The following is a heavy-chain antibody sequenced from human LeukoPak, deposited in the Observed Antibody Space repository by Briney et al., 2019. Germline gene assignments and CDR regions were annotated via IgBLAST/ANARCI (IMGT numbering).Heavy chain of an antibody. Sequence: ASVKVSCKSSGYIYTSYGISWVRQAPAQGREGMGWISAYNGNTNYAQKLQGRVTMTTDTSTSTAYMELRSLRSDDTAVYYCARDHFFSRVPKYWGQGTLVTVSS. CDR2: ISAYNGNT. D-gene: IGHD3-3*01. CDR3: ARDHFFSRVPKY. J-gene: IGHJ4*02. V-gene: IGHV1-18*01. CDR1: GYIYTSYG.